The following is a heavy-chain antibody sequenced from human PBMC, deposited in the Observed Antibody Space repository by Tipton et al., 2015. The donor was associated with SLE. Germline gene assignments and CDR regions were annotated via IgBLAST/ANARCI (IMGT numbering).Heavy chain of an antibody. CDR3: ARERDPIVVVVAASAAFDI. CDR2: IKQDGSEK. Sequence: LSLTCAVYGGSFSGYYWSWIRQPPGKGLEWVANIKQDGSEKYYVDSVKGRFTISRDNAKNSLYLQMNSLRAEDTAVYYCARERDPIVVVVAASAAFDIWGQGTMVTVSS. D-gene: IGHD2-15*01. CDR1: GGSFSGYY. V-gene: IGHV3-7*01. J-gene: IGHJ3*02.